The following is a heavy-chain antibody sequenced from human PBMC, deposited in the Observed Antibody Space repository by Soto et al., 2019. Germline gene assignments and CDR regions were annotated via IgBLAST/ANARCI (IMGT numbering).Heavy chain of an antibody. CDR3: ASARGGQLYY. D-gene: IGHD2-15*01. CDR2: IYYSGST. Sequence: PSETLSLTCTVSGGSISSYYWSWIRQPPGKGLEWIGYIYYSGSTNYNPSLKSRVTISVDTSKNQFSLKLSSVTAADTAVYYCASARGGQLYYWGQRTLVTVSS. CDR1: GGSISSYY. V-gene: IGHV4-59*01. J-gene: IGHJ4*02.